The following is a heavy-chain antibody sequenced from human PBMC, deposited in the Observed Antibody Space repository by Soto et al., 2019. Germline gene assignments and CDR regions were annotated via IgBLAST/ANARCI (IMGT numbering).Heavy chain of an antibody. J-gene: IGHJ4*02. Sequence: QVQLVQSGAEVKKPGASVKVSCKASGYTFTNYGISWVRQAPGQGLEWMGRISAHDGNTKSAQKLQGRGPMTSHTSTSTACMELRSPRSADTAVYYCARDSPPLDSWAPGPLVTVSS. V-gene: IGHV1-18*01. CDR3: ARDSPPLDS. CDR1: GYTFTNYG. CDR2: ISAHDGNT.